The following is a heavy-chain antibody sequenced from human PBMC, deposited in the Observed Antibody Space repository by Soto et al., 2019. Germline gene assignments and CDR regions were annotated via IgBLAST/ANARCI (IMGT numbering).Heavy chain of an antibody. CDR1: GFTFSSHW. V-gene: IGHV3-7*04. CDR3: ARGDYYDSSGPFSDAFDI. CDR2: IKKDGSEK. Sequence: SGFTFSSHWMGWVRQAPGKRLEWVANIKKDGSEKYYVDSVKGRFTVSRDNAKNSLYLQMNSLRAEDTAVYYCARGDYYDSSGPFSDAFDIWGQGTMVTVSS. J-gene: IGHJ3*02. D-gene: IGHD3-22*01.